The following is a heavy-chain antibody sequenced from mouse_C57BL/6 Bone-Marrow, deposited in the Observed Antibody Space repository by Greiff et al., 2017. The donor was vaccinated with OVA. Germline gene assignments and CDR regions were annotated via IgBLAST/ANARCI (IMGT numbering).Heavy chain of an antibody. D-gene: IGHD1-1*01. CDR3: ARSYYGSSYRDYFDY. V-gene: IGHV1-63*01. J-gene: IGHJ2*01. CDR2: IYPGGGYT. Sequence: QVQLKESGAELVRPGTSVKMSCKASGYTFTNYWIGWAKQRPGHGLEWIGDIYPGGGYTNYNEKFKGKATLTADKSSSTAYMQFSSLTSEDSAIYYCARSYYGSSYRDYFDYWGQGTTLTVSS. CDR1: GYTFTNYW.